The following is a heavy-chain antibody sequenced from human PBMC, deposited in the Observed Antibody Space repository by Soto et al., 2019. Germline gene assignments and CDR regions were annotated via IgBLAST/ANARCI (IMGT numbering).Heavy chain of an antibody. J-gene: IGHJ5*02. Sequence: SETLSLTCTVPGGSISSYYWSWIRQPPGKGLEWIGYIYYSGSTNYNPSLKSRVTISVDTSKNQFSLKLSSVTAADTAVYYCARARAARLGVWFDPWGQGTLVTVSS. V-gene: IGHV4-59*01. CDR2: IYYSGST. D-gene: IGHD6-6*01. CDR1: GGSISSYY. CDR3: ARARAARLGVWFDP.